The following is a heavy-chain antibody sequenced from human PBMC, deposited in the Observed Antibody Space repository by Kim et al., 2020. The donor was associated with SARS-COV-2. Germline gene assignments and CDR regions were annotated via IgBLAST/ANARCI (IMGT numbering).Heavy chain of an antibody. Sequence: SETLSLTCAVSGGSISSLNWWSWVRQPPGKGLEWIGEIYHSGSTNYNPPHKSRVTISVDKSKNQFSLKLSSVTAADTAVYYCTNVAGTWAAFDIWGQGT. CDR2: IYHSGST. CDR3: TNVAGTWAAFDI. D-gene: IGHD2-15*01. J-gene: IGHJ3*02. V-gene: IGHV4-4*02. CDR1: GGSISSLNW.